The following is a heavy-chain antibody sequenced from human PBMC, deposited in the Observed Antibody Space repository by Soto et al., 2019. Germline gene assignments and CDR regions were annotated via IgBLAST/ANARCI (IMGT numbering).Heavy chain of an antibody. Sequence: ASVKVSCKASGYTFTSYDINWVRQATGQGLEWMGWMNPNSGNTGYAQKFQGRVTMTRNTSISTTYMELSSLRSEDTAVYYCASPPSYCSSTSCYGDAYDIWGQGTMVTVSS. J-gene: IGHJ3*02. V-gene: IGHV1-8*01. CDR2: MNPNSGNT. D-gene: IGHD2-2*01. CDR1: GYTFTSYD. CDR3: ASPPSYCSSTSCYGDAYDI.